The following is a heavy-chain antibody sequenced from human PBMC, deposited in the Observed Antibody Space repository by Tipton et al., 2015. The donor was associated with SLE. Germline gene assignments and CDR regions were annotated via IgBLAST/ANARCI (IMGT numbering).Heavy chain of an antibody. Sequence: TLSLTCTVSGGSISSYYWSWIRQPAGKGLEWIGRIYTSGGTNYKPSLKRRVTMSVDTSKNQYSLKLSSVTAADTAVYYCARDGAMIVPRGSFDIWGQGTMVTVSS. J-gene: IGHJ3*02. CDR1: GGSISSYY. V-gene: IGHV4-4*07. CDR2: IYTSGGT. CDR3: ARDGAMIVPRGSFDI. D-gene: IGHD3-22*01.